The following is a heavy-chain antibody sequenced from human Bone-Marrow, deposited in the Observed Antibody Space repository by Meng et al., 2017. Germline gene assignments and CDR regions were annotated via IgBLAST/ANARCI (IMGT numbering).Heavy chain of an antibody. V-gene: IGHV4-34*01. CDR2: INHSGST. J-gene: IGHJ5*02. CDR1: GGSFSGYY. D-gene: IGHD2-15*01. Sequence: SETLSLTCAVYGGSFSGYYWSWIRQPPGKGLEWIGEINHSGSTNYNPSLKSRVTISVDTSKNQFSLKLSSVTAADTAVYYCARVIGGYCSGGSCYPGWFDPWGQGTLVTVSS. CDR3: ARVIGGYCSGGSCYPGWFDP.